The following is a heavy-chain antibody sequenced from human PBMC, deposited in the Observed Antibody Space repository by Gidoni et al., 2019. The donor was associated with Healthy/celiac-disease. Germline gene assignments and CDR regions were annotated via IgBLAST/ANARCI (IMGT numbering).Heavy chain of an antibody. D-gene: IGHD1-1*01. CDR3: ASRPNDSNDY. V-gene: IGHV3-21*01. CDR1: GVTFSSYS. Sequence: VQLVQSGGGLVKPGGSLRLSCAASGVTFSSYSMNWVRQAPGKGLEWVSSISSSSSYIYYADSGKGRFTISRDNAKNSLYLQMNSLRAEETAVYYCASRPNDSNDYWGQGTLVTVSS. J-gene: IGHJ4*02. CDR2: ISSSSSYI.